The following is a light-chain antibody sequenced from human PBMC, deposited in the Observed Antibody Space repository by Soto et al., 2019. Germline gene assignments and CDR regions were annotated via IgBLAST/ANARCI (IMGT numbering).Light chain of an antibody. CDR1: QSISSS. Sequence: EVVMTQSPATLSVSPGDTATLSCRASQSISSSLAWYQQKPGQPPRLLIYAASTRATGVPARFSGSGSGTDFTLTISRLEPEDFAVYYCQQYGNSPQTFGQGTKVDNK. CDR2: AAS. CDR3: QQYGNSPQT. J-gene: IGKJ1*01. V-gene: IGKV3-15*01.